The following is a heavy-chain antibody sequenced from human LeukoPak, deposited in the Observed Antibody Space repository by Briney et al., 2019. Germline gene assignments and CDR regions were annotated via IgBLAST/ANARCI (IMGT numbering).Heavy chain of an antibody. J-gene: IGHJ4*02. D-gene: IGHD6-19*01. Sequence: ASVKVSCKASGYTFTGYYMHWVRQAPGQGLEWMGWISAYNGNTNYVQKLQGRVTMTTDTSTSTAYMELRSLRSDDTAVYYCARDVGAVAGLDYWGQGTLVTVSS. CDR1: GYTFTGYY. CDR2: ISAYNGNT. V-gene: IGHV1-18*04. CDR3: ARDVGAVAGLDY.